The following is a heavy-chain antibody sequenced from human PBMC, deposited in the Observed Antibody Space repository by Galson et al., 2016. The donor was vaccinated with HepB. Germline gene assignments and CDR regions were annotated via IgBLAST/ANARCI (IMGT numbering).Heavy chain of an antibody. CDR1: GFTFRGYA. D-gene: IGHD3-3*01. J-gene: IGHJ4*02. Sequence: SLRLSCAASGFTFRGYAMSWVRQAPGKGLEWVSSIGGSGSSTNYADSVKGRFTISRDNSKNTLYLQMNSLRAEDTAVYYCSKDMAGTTTYYDFWSADYWGQGSLVTVSS. CDR3: SKDMAGTTTYYDFWSADY. V-gene: IGHV3-23*01. CDR2: IGGSGSST.